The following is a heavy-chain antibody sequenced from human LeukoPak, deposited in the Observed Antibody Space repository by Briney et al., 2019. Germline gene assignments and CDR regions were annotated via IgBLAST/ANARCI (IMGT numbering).Heavy chain of an antibody. V-gene: IGHV3-66*01. CDR2: IYSGGST. J-gene: IGHJ4*02. D-gene: IGHD6-19*01. CDR3: AKDHERYSSGWYYFDY. CDR1: GFTVSSNY. Sequence: GGSLRLSCAASGFTVSSNYMSWVRQAPGKGLEWVSVIYSGGSTYYADSVKGRFTISRDNSKNTLYLQMNSLRAEDTAVYYCAKDHERYSSGWYYFDYWGQGTLVTVSS.